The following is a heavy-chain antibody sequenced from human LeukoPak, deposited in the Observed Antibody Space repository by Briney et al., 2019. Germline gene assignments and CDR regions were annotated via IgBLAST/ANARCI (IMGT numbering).Heavy chain of an antibody. D-gene: IGHD4-23*01. CDR3: ARDMTTVVTPTATTYSDAFDI. CDR2: INPSGGST. CDR1: GYTFTSYY. V-gene: IGHV1-46*01. J-gene: IGHJ3*02. Sequence: LRASVKVSCKASGYTFTSYYMHWVRQAPGQGLEWMGIINPSGGSTSYAQKFQGRVTMTRDTATSAVYMELSRLRADDTAVYYCARDMTTVVTPTATTYSDAFDIWGQGTMVTVSS.